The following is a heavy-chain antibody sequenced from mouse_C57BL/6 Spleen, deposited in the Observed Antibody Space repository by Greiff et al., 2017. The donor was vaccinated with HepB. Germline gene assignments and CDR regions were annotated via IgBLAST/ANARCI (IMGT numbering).Heavy chain of an antibody. V-gene: IGHV1-52*01. CDR3: ARGDYGSSSFDV. CDR1: GYTFTSYW. CDR2: IDPSDSET. J-gene: IGHJ1*03. Sequence: VQLQQPGAELVRPGSSVKLSCKASGYTFTSYWMHWVKQRPIQGLEWIGNIDPSDSETHYNQKFKDKATLTVDKSSSTAYMQLSSLTSEDSAVYYCARGDYGSSSFDVWGTGTTVTVSS. D-gene: IGHD1-1*01.